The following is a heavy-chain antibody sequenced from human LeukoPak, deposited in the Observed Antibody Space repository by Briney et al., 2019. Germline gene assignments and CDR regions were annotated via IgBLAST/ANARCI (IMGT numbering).Heavy chain of an antibody. CDR2: ISWNSGSI. J-gene: IGHJ6*02. CDR1: GFTFDDYA. CDR3: AKELERGYDILTGYSYYYYGMDV. Sequence: GGSLRLSCAASGFTFDDYAMHWVRQAPGKGLEWVSGISWNSGSIGYADSVKGRFTISRDNAKNSLYLQMNSLRAEDTALYYCAKELERGYDILTGYSYYYYGMDVWGQGTTVTVSS. D-gene: IGHD3-9*01. V-gene: IGHV3-9*01.